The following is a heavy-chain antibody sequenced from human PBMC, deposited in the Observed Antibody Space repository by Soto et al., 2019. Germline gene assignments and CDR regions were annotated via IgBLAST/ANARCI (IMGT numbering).Heavy chain of an antibody. J-gene: IGHJ4*02. Sequence: SVKVSCKASGGTFSSYAISWVRQAPGQGLEWMGGIIPIFGTANYAQKFQGRVTITADESTSTAYMELSSLRSEDTAVYYCARGVDIVVVPAPFDYWGQGTLVTVSS. D-gene: IGHD2-2*01. CDR2: IIPIFGTA. V-gene: IGHV1-69*13. CDR3: ARGVDIVVVPAPFDY. CDR1: GGTFSSYA.